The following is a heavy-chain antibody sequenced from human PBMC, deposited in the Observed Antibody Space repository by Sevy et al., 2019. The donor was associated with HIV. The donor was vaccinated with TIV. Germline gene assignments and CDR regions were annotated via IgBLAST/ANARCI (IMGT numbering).Heavy chain of an antibody. D-gene: IGHD3-10*01. CDR3: ARDQGGSGSLSGMDV. Sequence: SETLSLTCTVSGGSISSGGYYWSWIRQHPGKGLEWIGYIYYSGSTYYNPSLKSRVTISVDTSKNQFSLKLSSVTAADTAVYYYARDQGGSGSLSGMDVWGQGTTVTVSS. J-gene: IGHJ6*02. CDR2: IYYSGST. V-gene: IGHV4-31*03. CDR1: GGSISSGGYY.